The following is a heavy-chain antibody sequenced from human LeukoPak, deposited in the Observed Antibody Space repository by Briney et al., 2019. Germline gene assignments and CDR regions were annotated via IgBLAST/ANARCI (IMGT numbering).Heavy chain of an antibody. CDR2: ISSSGSTI. V-gene: IGHV3-48*03. CDR1: GFTFSSYE. D-gene: IGHD6-19*01. Sequence: GGSLRLSCAASGFTFSSYEMNWVRRAPGKGLEWVSYISSSGSTIYYADSVKGRFTISRDNAKNSLYLQMNSLRAEDTAVYYCARGVYSSGWYLSGAIDYWGQGTLVTVSS. J-gene: IGHJ4*02. CDR3: ARGVYSSGWYLSGAIDY.